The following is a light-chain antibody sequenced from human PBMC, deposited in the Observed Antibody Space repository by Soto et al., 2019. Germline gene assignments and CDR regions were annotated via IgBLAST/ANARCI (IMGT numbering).Light chain of an antibody. CDR3: QQANSFPLT. J-gene: IGKJ4*01. CDR1: QSITTH. CDR2: AAS. Sequence: DIQMTQSPSSLSASVGDRVTITFRASQSITTHVNWYQQQPGRAPNLLIYAASGLQSGVPSRFGGSGSGTEFTLTISSLQPDDFATYYCQQANSFPLTFGGGTKVDIK. V-gene: IGKV1-12*01.